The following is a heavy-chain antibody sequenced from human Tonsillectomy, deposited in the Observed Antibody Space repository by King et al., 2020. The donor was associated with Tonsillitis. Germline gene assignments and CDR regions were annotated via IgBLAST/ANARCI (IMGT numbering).Heavy chain of an antibody. CDR1: GFSLSNARMG. D-gene: IGHD5-18*01. CDR3: ARNTAMVTLTRYYYGMDV. CDR2: IFSNDEK. V-gene: IGHV2-26*01. Sequence: ITLKESGPVLVKPTETLTLTCTVSGFSLSNARMGVSWIRQPPGKALEWLAHIFSNDEKSYSKSLKSRLTISQDTSKSQVVLTMTNIDTVDTATYYCARNTAMVTLTRYYYGMDVWGQGTTVTVSS. J-gene: IGHJ6*02.